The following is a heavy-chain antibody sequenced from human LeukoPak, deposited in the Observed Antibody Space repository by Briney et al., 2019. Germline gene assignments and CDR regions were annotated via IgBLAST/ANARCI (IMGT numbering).Heavy chain of an antibody. J-gene: IGHJ6*02. Sequence: GGSLRLSCAASELTFTNAWMTWVRQAPGKGLEWVGRIKSKSDGGTTDYAAPVKGRFTISRDDSKNTLYLQMNSLKTEDTAVYYCTTGIVGAANYYYYGMDVWGQGTTVTVSS. CDR2: IKSKSDGGTT. CDR3: TTGIVGAANYYYYGMDV. CDR1: ELTFTNAW. V-gene: IGHV3-15*01. D-gene: IGHD1-26*01.